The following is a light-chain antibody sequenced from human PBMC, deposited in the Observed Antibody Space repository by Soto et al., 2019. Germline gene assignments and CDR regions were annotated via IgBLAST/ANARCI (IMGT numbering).Light chain of an antibody. CDR2: GAS. Sequence: EIVLTQSPGTLSLSPGERATLSCRASQSVSSNYLAWYQQKPGQAPRLLIYGASRRATGIPDRFSGSGSGTDFTLTISRLEPEDFAVFYWQQYGSSPYTFGQGTELEIK. CDR1: QSVSSNY. CDR3: QQYGSSPYT. J-gene: IGKJ2*01. V-gene: IGKV3-20*01.